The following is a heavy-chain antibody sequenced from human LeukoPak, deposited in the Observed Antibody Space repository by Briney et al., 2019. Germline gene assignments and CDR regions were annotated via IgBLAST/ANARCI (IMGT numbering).Heavy chain of an antibody. Sequence: SQTLSLTRAISGDSVSSNSAAWNWIRQSPSRGLEWLGRTYYRSKWYNDYAVSVKSRITINPDTSKNQFSLQLNSVTPEDTAVYYCARGGRRDGYNYVGDFDYWGQGTLVTVSS. J-gene: IGHJ4*02. CDR2: TYYRSKWYN. V-gene: IGHV6-1*01. CDR1: GDSVSSNSAA. D-gene: IGHD5-24*01. CDR3: ARGGRRDGYNYVGDFDY.